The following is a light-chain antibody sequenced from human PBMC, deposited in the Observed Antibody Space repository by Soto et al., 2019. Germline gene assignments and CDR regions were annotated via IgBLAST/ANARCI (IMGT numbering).Light chain of an antibody. CDR3: QQYGSSPLT. Sequence: ITQSPATVSVSPGERATLPCRASQNIYSNVAWYQQRPGQAPRLFIYGASSRATGIPDRFSGSGSGTDFTLTISRLEPEDFAVYYCQQYGSSPLTFGGGTKVDIK. CDR2: GAS. CDR1: QNIYSN. V-gene: IGKV3-20*01. J-gene: IGKJ4*01.